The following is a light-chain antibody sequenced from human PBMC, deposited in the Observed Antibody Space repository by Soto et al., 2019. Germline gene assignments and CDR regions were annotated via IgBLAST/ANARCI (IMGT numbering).Light chain of an antibody. CDR2: DAS. V-gene: IGKV3-11*01. CDR3: QQRNNWPT. CDR1: QSVSSY. Sequence: EIVLTQSPATLSLSPGERATLSCRASQSVSSYLAWYQQKPGQAPRLLIYDASNRATGIPARFSGSGSGTDFTLTISSLEPEHFAVYFCQQRNNWPTFGGGTKVEIK. J-gene: IGKJ4*01.